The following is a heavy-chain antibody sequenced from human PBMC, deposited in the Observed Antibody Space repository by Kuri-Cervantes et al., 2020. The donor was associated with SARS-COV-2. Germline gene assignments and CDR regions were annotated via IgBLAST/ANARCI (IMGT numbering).Heavy chain of an antibody. CDR3: AKEVVPAATPGAGHFDY. J-gene: IGHJ4*02. CDR1: GFTFSSYG. D-gene: IGHD2-2*01. V-gene: IGHV3-30*02. Sequence: GESLKISCAASGFTFSSYGMHWVRQAPGKGLEWVAFIRYDGSNKYYADSVKGRFTISRDNSKNTLYLQMNSLRAEDTAVYYCAKEVVPAATPGAGHFDYWSQGTPVTVSS. CDR2: IRYDGSNK.